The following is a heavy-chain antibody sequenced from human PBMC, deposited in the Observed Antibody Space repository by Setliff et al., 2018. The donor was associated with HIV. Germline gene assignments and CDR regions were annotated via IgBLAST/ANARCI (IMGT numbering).Heavy chain of an antibody. CDR2: IIPLVTIA. J-gene: IGHJ4*02. CDR3: ERVAHRLSGGIDY. D-gene: IGHD2-15*01. Sequence: SVKVSCKASGDTFSTYAITWVRQAPGQGLEWMGGIIPLVTIANYAQEFQGRVRFTADKSTSTAYMELNSLRSDDTAVYYCERVAHRLSGGIDYRGQGTQVTVSS. V-gene: IGHV1-69*10. CDR1: GDTFSTYA.